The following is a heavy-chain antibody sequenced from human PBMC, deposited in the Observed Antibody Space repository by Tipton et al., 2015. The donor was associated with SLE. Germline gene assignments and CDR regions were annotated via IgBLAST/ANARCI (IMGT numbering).Heavy chain of an antibody. D-gene: IGHD1-26*01. V-gene: IGHV4-39*07. J-gene: IGHJ3*02. Sequence: LRLSCTVSGGSISSSSYYWGWIRQPPGKGLEWIGSIYYSGSTYYNPSLKSRVTISVDTSKNQFSLKLSSVTAADTAVYYCARHGASGSCQGAVDIWGQGAMVTVSS. CDR1: GGSISSSSYY. CDR2: IYYSGST. CDR3: ARHGASGSCQGAVDI.